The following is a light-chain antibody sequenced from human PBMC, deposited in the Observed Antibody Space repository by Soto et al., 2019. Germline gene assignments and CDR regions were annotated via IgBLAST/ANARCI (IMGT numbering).Light chain of an antibody. CDR1: SSDVGGYKF. CDR3: SSYTSSSTYV. V-gene: IGLV2-18*02. CDR2: EVT. Sequence: QSVLTQPPSASGSPGQSVTISCTGTSSDVGGYKFVSWYQQHPGKAPKLLIYEVTQRPSGVPDRFSGSKSGNTASLTISGLQAEDEADYYCSSYTSSSTYVFGTGTKVTVL. J-gene: IGLJ1*01.